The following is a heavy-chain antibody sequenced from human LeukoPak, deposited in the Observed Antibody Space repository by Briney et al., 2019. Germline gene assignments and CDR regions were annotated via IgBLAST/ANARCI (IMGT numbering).Heavy chain of an antibody. V-gene: IGHV1-46*01. J-gene: IGHJ4*02. CDR3: ARDTVDRIAVAPENY. D-gene: IGHD6-19*01. CDR2: INPSGGST. Sequence: ASVKVSCKASGYTFTSYYMHWVRQAPGQGLEWMGFINPSGGSTSYAQKFQGRVTMTRDTSTSTVYMELSSLRSEDTAVYYCARDTVDRIAVAPENYWGQGTLVTVSS. CDR1: GYTFTSYY.